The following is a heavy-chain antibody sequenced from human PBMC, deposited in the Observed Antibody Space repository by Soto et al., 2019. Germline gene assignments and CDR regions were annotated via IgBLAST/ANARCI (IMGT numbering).Heavy chain of an antibody. CDR3: GRYYYVRGIFYPFYYYGMAV. D-gene: IGHD3-10*02. CDR2: ISSSGSTI. J-gene: IGHJ6*04. Sequence: PGGSLRLSCAASGFTFSDYYMSWIRQAPGKGLEWVSYISSSGSTIYYADSVKGRFTISRDNAKNSLYLQMNSLRAEDTAVYYFGRYYYVRGIFYPFYYYGMAVWAKGPRSPSPQ. V-gene: IGHV3-11*01. CDR1: GFTFSDYY.